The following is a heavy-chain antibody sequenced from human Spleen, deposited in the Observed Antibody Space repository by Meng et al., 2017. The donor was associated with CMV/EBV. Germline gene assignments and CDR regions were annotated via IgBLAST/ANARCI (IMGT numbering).Heavy chain of an antibody. CDR2: INHSGST. D-gene: IGHD6-19*01. Sequence: CAVYGGSFSGYYWSWIRQPPGKGLECIGEINHSGSTNYNPSLKSRVTISVDTSKNQFSLKLSSVTAADTAVYYCARHGRSSGWYYFDYWGQGTLVTVSS. V-gene: IGHV4-34*01. J-gene: IGHJ4*02. CDR1: GGSFSGYY. CDR3: ARHGRSSGWYYFDY.